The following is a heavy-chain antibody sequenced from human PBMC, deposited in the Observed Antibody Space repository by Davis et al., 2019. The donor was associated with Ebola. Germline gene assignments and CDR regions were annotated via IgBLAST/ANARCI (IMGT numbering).Heavy chain of an antibody. CDR3: ARAYAYGMDV. D-gene: IGHD4-17*01. CDR2: ISNDGSST. J-gene: IGHJ6*04. CDR1: GFTFSSYW. V-gene: IGHV3-74*01. Sequence: GESLKISCGASGFTFSSYWMYWVRQAPGKGLVWVSRISNDGSSTNYADSVKGRFTISRDNAKNTLYLQMNSLRAEDTAVYYCARAYAYGMDVWGKGTTVTVSS.